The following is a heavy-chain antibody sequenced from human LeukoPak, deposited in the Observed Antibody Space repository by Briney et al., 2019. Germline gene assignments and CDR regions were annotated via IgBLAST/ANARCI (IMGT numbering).Heavy chain of an antibody. CDR1: GGSISSYY. Sequence: ETLSLTCTVSGGSISSYYWSWIRQPAGKGLEWVGRIKSKTDGGTTDYAAPVKGRFTISRDDSKNTLYLQMNSLKTEDTAVYYCTTVYRKHIVVVTATRDYWGQGTLVTVSS. CDR2: IKSKTDGGTT. D-gene: IGHD2-21*02. CDR3: TTVYRKHIVVVTATRDY. V-gene: IGHV3-15*01. J-gene: IGHJ4*02.